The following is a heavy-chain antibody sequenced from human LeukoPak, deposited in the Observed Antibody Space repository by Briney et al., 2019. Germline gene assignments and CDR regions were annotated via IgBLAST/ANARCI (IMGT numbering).Heavy chain of an antibody. CDR1: GLTFSNYG. Sequence: GGSLRLSCAASGLTFSNYGMAWVRQAPGKGLEWVSAISGSGESTYNADSVKGRFTISRDNSKNTLYLQMNRLRAEDTAVYYCAKESTVTPGNVNWFDTWGQGTLVTVSS. D-gene: IGHD4-17*01. CDR3: AKESTVTPGNVNWFDT. V-gene: IGHV3-23*01. CDR2: ISGSGEST. J-gene: IGHJ5*02.